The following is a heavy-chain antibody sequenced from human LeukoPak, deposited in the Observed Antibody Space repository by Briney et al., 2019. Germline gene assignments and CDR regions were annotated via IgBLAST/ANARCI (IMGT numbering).Heavy chain of an antibody. Sequence: GESLKISCKGSGYTFTTYWIAWVRQMPGKGLEWMGIIYPGDSDTRYGPSFQGQVTISADKSISTAYLQWTSLKASDTAMYYCARLPHYYDSSGYPGTYFDYWGQGTLVTVSS. CDR3: ARLPHYYDSSGYPGTYFDY. V-gene: IGHV5-51*01. CDR2: IYPGDSDT. CDR1: GYTFTTYW. D-gene: IGHD3-22*01. J-gene: IGHJ4*02.